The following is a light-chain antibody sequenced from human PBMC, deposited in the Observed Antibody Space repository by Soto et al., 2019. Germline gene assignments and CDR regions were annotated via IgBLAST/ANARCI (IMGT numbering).Light chain of an antibody. Sequence: DVVMTQSPLSLPVTLGQPASISCRSNESLVHSAGNTYLNWFQQRPGQSPRRLIYKVSNRDSGVPDRFSGSESGTDFTLKISSVEAEDVAVYYCMQSTHWPWTFGQGTKVEIK. J-gene: IGKJ1*01. CDR2: KVS. CDR1: ESLVHSAGNTY. CDR3: MQSTHWPWT. V-gene: IGKV2-30*02.